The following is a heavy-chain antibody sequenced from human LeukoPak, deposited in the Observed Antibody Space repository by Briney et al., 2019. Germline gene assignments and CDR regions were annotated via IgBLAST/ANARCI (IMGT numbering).Heavy chain of an antibody. J-gene: IGHJ5*02. CDR1: GFTFANYA. D-gene: IGHD6-19*01. Sequence: GGSLRLSCAASGFTFANYAMSWVRQAPGKGLEWVSATSGSGGSTHYADSVKGRFTISRDNSKNTLSLQMNSLRAEDTAVYFCAKHSSAWYLNWFDPWGQGTLVTVSS. V-gene: IGHV3-23*01. CDR3: AKHSSAWYLNWFDP. CDR2: TSGSGGST.